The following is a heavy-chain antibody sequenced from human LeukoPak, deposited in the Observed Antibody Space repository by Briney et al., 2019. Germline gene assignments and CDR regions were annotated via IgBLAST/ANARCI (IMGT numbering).Heavy chain of an antibody. Sequence: AGGSLRLSCTVSGFTVSSNSMSWVRQAPGKGLEWVSGISPGGGPTYYADSVKGRFTISRDDPKNTLYLQMENLRAEDTAVYYCAKDGAWLRFDDWGQGILVTVSS. V-gene: IGHV3-23*01. CDR3: AKDGAWLRFDD. D-gene: IGHD5-12*01. J-gene: IGHJ4*02. CDR1: GFTVSSNS. CDR2: ISPGGGPT.